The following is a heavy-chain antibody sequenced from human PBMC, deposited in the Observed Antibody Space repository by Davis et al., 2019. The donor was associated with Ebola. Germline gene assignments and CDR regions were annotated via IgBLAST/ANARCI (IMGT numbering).Heavy chain of an antibody. CDR1: GFTFSSYA. V-gene: IGHV3-64*04. J-gene: IGHJ6*02. CDR3: AKGLDFWSGYPI. D-gene: IGHD3-3*01. Sequence: PGGSLRLSCSASGFTFSSYAMHWVRQAPGKGLEYVSAISSNGGSTYYADSVKGRFTISRDNSKNTLYLQMNSLRAEDTAVYYCAKGLDFWSGYPIWGQGTTVTVSS. CDR2: ISSNGGST.